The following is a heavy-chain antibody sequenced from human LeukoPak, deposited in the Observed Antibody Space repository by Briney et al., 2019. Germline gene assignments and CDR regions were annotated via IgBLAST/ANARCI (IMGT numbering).Heavy chain of an antibody. CDR1: GASISNYY. J-gene: IGHJ4*02. V-gene: IGHV4-4*09. Sequence: SETLSLTCIVSGASISNYYWSWIRQTPEKGLEWMGHIHTSGGSSYYPSLKSRLTMSIDTSRNQLSLKLTSVTAADTALYFCGRLGSYHDFWGQGALVTVSS. CDR3: GRLGSYHDF. CDR2: IHTSGGS. D-gene: IGHD1-26*01.